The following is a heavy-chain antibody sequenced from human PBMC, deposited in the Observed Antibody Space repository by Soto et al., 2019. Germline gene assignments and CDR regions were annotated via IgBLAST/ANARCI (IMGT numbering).Heavy chain of an antibody. J-gene: IGHJ4*02. CDR2: IYYSGST. CDR3: ARAIAYGGTTPYYFDY. D-gene: IGHD4-17*01. V-gene: IGHV4-59*12. CDR1: GGSISTYY. Sequence: SETLSLTCTVSGGSISTYYWSWIRQPPGKGLEWIGYIYYSGSTNYNPSLKSRVTISVDTSKNQFSLKLSSVTAADTAVYYCARAIAYGGTTPYYFDYWGQGTLVTVSS.